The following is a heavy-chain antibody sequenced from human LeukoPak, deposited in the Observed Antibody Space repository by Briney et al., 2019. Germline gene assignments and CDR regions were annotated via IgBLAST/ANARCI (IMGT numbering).Heavy chain of an antibody. CDR1: GYSFTSYW. J-gene: IGHJ5*02. D-gene: IGHD6-6*01. CDR3: ARHAVAARPKNWFDP. Sequence: GESLKISCKGSGYSFTSYWIGWVRQMPGKGLEWMGIIYPGDSDTRYSPSFQGQVTISADKSISTAYLQWSSLKASDTAMYYCARHAVAARPKNWFDPWGQGTLVTVSS. CDR2: IYPGDSDT. V-gene: IGHV5-51*01.